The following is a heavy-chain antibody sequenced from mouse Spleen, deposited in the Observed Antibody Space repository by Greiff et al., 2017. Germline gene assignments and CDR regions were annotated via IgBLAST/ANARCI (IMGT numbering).Heavy chain of an antibody. CDR1: GFTFSNYW. V-gene: IGHV6-3*01. Sequence: EVMLVESGGGLVQPGGSMKLSCVASGFTFSNYWMNWVRQSPEKGLEWVAQIRLKSDNYATHYAESVKGRFTISRDDSKSSVYLQMNNLRAEDTGIYYCTLYYYDGSYVYFDYWGQGTTLTVSS. J-gene: IGHJ2*01. D-gene: IGHD1-1*01. CDR2: IRLKSDNYAT. CDR3: TLYYYDGSYVYFDY.